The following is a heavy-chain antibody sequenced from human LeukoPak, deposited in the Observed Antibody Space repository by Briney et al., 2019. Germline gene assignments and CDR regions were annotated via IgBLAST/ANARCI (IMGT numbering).Heavy chain of an antibody. V-gene: IGHV3-48*04. CDR2: ISSSSSTI. CDR1: GFTFSSYS. J-gene: IGHJ5*02. Sequence: GGSLRLSCAASGFTFSSYSMNWVRQAPGKGLEWVSYISSSSSTIYYADSVKGRFTISRDNAKNSLYLQMNSLRAEDTAVYYCARNDYGVWFDPWGQGTLVTVSS. CDR3: ARNDYGVWFDP. D-gene: IGHD4-17*01.